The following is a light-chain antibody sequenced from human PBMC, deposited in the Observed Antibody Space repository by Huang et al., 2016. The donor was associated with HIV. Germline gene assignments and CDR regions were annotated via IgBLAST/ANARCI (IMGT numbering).Light chain of an antibody. J-gene: IGKJ3*01. CDR1: QSLLHSNGYNY. CDR3: MQALQTPFT. CDR2: LGS. Sequence: DIVMTQSPLSLPVTPGEPASISCRSSQSLLHSNGYNYLHWYLQKPGQSPQLLIYLGSNRASGVPNRLSGSGSGTNFTLKISRVEAENVGVYYCMQALQTPFTFGPGTKVDIK. V-gene: IGKV2-28*01.